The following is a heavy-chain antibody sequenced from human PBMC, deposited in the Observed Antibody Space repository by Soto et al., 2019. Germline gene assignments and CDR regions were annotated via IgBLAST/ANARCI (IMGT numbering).Heavy chain of an antibody. D-gene: IGHD6-19*01. V-gene: IGHV4-4*02. CDR2: IYHSGST. CDR1: GGSISSSNW. Sequence: PSETLSLTCAVSGGSISSSNWWSWVRQPPGKGLEWIGEIYHSGSTNYNPSLKSRVTISVDRSKNQFSLKLSSVTAADTAVYYCARDWRQISPVAGIRTFDPWGQGTLVSVSS. J-gene: IGHJ5*02. CDR3: ARDWRQISPVAGIRTFDP.